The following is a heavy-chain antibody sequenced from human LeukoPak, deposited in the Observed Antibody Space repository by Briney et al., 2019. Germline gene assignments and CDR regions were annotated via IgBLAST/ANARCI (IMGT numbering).Heavy chain of an antibody. CDR3: ATTVVVPAAIFWFDP. CDR1: GYTFTGYY. J-gene: IGHJ5*02. CDR2: INPNSGGT. Sequence: ASGKVSCKASGYTFTGYYMHWVRQAPGQGLEWMGWINPNSGGTNYAQKFQGRVTMTRDTSISTAYMELSRLRSDDTAVYYCATTVVVPAAIFWFDPWGQGTLVTVSS. V-gene: IGHV1-2*02. D-gene: IGHD2-2*01.